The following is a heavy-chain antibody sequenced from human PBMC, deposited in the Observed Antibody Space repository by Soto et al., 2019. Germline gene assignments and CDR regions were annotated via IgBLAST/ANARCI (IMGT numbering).Heavy chain of an antibody. Sequence: GVSLNSSCKASGYTFTNYWVGWGRQLPGKGLEWRGIIYPGDSDTKYNPSFQGQVTISADKSITTTYLQWSSLKASDTAIYYCAASIFYYGMDVWGQGTTVTVSS. CDR3: AASIFYYGMDV. V-gene: IGHV5-51*01. CDR2: IYPGDSDT. J-gene: IGHJ6*02. CDR1: GYTFTNYW.